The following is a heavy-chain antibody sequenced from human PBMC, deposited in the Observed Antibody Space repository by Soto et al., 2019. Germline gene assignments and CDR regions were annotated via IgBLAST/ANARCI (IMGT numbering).Heavy chain of an antibody. CDR2: ISWNSGSI. Sequence: GGSLRLSCAASGFSFDDYAMHWVRQAPGKGLEWVSSISWNSGSIAYADSVKGRFAISRDNAKNSLHLQMNSLRAEDTALYYCAKDCLTGYSARWYDGMDVWGQGTTVTVSS. V-gene: IGHV3-9*01. D-gene: IGHD6-13*01. CDR3: AKDCLTGYSARWYDGMDV. CDR1: GFSFDDYA. J-gene: IGHJ6*02.